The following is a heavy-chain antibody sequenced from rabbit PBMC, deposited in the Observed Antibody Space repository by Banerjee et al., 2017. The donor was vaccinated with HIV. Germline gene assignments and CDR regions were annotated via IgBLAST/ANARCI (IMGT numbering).Heavy chain of an antibody. V-gene: IGHV1S39*01. D-gene: IGHD1-1*01. CDR2: ITYRGSA. CDR3: ARDRVGSSGLYFNL. Sequence: QEQLKESGGGLVQPGGSLKLSCKASGFDFSSYAITWVRQAPGKGLEYIGYITYRGSAYYASWAKGRFTISKTSSTTVTLQMTSLTAADTATYFCARDRVGSSGLYFNLWGQGTLVTVS. J-gene: IGHJ4*01. CDR1: GFDFSSYA.